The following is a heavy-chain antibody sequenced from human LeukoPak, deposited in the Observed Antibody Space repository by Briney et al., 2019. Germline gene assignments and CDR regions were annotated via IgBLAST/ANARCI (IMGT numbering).Heavy chain of an antibody. J-gene: IGHJ3*02. Sequence: PSETLSLTCAVYGGSFSGYYWSWIRQPPGKGLEWIGEINHSGSTNYNPSLKSRVTISVDTSKNQFSLKLSSVTAADTAVYYCARDWVPAAIPPSDAFDIWGQGTMVTVSS. CDR2: INHSGST. CDR1: GGSFSGYY. D-gene: IGHD2-2*01. CDR3: ARDWVPAAIPPSDAFDI. V-gene: IGHV4-34*01.